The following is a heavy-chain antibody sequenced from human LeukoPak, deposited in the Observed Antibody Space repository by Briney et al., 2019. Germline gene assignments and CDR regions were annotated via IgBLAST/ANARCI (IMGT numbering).Heavy chain of an antibody. D-gene: IGHD3-10*01. J-gene: IGHJ4*02. Sequence: QPGGSLRLSCAGSGFTFSSYATSWVRQAPGKGLEWVSAISGSGVSTYYADSVKGRFTISRDNSKNTLYLQMNSLRAGDTAVYYCAKDGVYGPGCCYYFDYWGQGTLVTVSS. CDR2: ISGSGVST. CDR3: AKDGVYGPGCCYYFDY. CDR1: GFTFSSYA. V-gene: IGHV3-23*01.